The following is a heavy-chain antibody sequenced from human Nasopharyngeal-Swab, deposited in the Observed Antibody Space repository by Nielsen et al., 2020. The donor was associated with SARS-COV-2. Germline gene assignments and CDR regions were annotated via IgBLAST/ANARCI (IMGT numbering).Heavy chain of an antibody. Sequence: ASVKVSCKASGYTFTSYAMHWVRKAPGKRLEWMGWINAGNGNTKYSQKFQGRVTITRDTSASTAYMELSSLRSEDTAVYYCARVFRADQEYWYFDLWGRGTLITVSS. D-gene: IGHD2-2*01. CDR1: GYTFTSYA. V-gene: IGHV1-3*01. J-gene: IGHJ2*01. CDR3: ARVFRADQEYWYFDL. CDR2: INAGNGNT.